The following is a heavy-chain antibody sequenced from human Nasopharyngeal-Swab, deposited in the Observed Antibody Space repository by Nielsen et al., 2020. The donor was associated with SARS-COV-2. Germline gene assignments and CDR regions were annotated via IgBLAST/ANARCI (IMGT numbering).Heavy chain of an antibody. D-gene: IGHD3-3*01. Sequence: GGSLRLSCAASGLTFSYYYMSWIRQAPGKGLEWVSYISSSSSYTNYADSVKGRFTISRDNAKNSLYLQMNSLRAEDTAVYYCARVERFLEWWEGGFDYWGQGTLVTVSS. CDR1: GLTFSYYY. CDR3: ARVERFLEWWEGGFDY. V-gene: IGHV3-11*06. CDR2: ISSSSSYT. J-gene: IGHJ4*02.